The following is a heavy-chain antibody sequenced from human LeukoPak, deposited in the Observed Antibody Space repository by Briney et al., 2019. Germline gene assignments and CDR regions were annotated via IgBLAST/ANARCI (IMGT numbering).Heavy chain of an antibody. D-gene: IGHD3-22*01. J-gene: IGHJ4*02. CDR1: GGSISSYY. V-gene: IGHV4-59*01. CDR2: IYYSGST. Sequence: PSETLSLTCTVSGGSISSYYWSWIRQPPGKGLEWIGYIYYSGSTNYNPSLKSRVTISVDTPKNQFSLKLSSVTAADTAVYYCARASMSYDSSGYSLLTFDYWGQGTLVTVSS. CDR3: ARASMSYDSSGYSLLTFDY.